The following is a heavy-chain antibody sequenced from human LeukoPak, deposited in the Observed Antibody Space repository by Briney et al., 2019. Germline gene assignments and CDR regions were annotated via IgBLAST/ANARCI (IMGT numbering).Heavy chain of an antibody. CDR2: INADDGNT. V-gene: IGHV1-3*01. J-gene: IGHJ3*02. CDR3: ARGGYSYGDAFDI. CDR1: GYIFTTYA. D-gene: IGHD5-18*01. Sequence: ASVKVSCKTSGYIFTTYAIHWVRQAPGRGLEWMGLINADDGNTRYSQRFQGRVTITRDTSANTAYMELSSLRFEDTAVYYCARGGYSYGDAFDIWGQGTMVTVSS.